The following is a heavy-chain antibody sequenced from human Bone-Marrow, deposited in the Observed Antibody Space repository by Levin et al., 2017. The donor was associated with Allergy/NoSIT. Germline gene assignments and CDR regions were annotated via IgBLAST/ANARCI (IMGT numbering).Heavy chain of an antibody. J-gene: IGHJ3*02. CDR3: WMYCSSSICYSKAFDI. CDR1: GFTFRVFG. V-gene: IGHV3-30*03. Sequence: GGSLRLSCEVSGFTFRVFGMHWVRHTQGKGLERVAVISFDGETTYYADSVKGRFTISRDNYKDTLYLHMNNLRAADTGVYYCWMYCSSSICYSKAFDIWGQGTTVTVSS. CDR2: ISFDGETT. D-gene: IGHD2-2*01.